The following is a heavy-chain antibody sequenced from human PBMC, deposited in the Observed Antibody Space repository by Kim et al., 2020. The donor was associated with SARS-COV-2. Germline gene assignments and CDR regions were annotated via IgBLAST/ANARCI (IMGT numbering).Heavy chain of an antibody. CDR1: GGSISSYY. Sequence: SETLSLTCTVSGGSISSYYWSWIRQPPGKGLEWIGYIYYSGSTNYNPSLKSRVTISVDTSKNQFSLKLSSVTAADTAVYYCARGGGWIQLFDAFDIWGQGTMVTVSS. V-gene: IGHV4-59*13. CDR3: ARGGGWIQLFDAFDI. J-gene: IGHJ3*02. CDR2: IYYSGST. D-gene: IGHD5-18*01.